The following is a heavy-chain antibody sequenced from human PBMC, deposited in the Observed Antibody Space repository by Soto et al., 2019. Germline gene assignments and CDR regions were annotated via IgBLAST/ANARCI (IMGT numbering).Heavy chain of an antibody. V-gene: IGHV3-53*02. CDR1: GFTVSSNY. Sequence: EVQLVETGGGLIQPGGSLRLSCAASGFTVSSNYMSWVRQAPGKGLEWVSVIYSGGSTYYVDSVKGRFTISRDNSKNTLYLQMNSLRAEDTAVYYCARDLYCSGGSCNNWFDPWGQGTLVTVSS. J-gene: IGHJ5*02. D-gene: IGHD2-15*01. CDR3: ARDLYCSGGSCNNWFDP. CDR2: IYSGGST.